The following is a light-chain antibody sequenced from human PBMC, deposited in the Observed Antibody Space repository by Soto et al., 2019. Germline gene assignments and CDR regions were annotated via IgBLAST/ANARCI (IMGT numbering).Light chain of an antibody. J-gene: IGLJ3*02. CDR1: SSNIGSNT. CDR2: SDN. V-gene: IGLV1-44*01. CDR3: ATWDDSLNGPV. Sequence: QSVLTQPPSVSGTPGQRVTISCSGSSSNIGSNTVNWYQQFPGTAPKLLIYSDNQRPSGVPDRFSGSKSGTSASLAISGLQSENEADYHCATWDDSLNGPVFGGGTKVTVL.